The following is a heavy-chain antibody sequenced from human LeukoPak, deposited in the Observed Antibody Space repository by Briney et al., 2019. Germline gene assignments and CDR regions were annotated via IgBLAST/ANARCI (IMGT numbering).Heavy chain of an antibody. V-gene: IGHV4-30-4*08. D-gene: IGHD1-26*01. Sequence: SETLSLTCTVSGGSISSGDYYWSWIRQPPGKGLEWIGYIYYSGSTYYNPSLKSRVTISVDTSKNQFSLKLSSVTAADTAVYYFARVSGSYSIDYWGRGTLLTVSS. CDR3: ARVSGSYSIDY. CDR1: GGSISSGDYY. J-gene: IGHJ4*02. CDR2: IYYSGST.